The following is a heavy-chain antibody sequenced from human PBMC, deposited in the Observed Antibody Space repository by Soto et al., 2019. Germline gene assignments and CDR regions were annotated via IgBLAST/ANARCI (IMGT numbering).Heavy chain of an antibody. J-gene: IGHJ1*01. Sequence: SVKVSCKASGGTFSSYTISWVRQAPGQGLEWMGRIIPILGIANYAQKFQGRVTITADKSTSTAYMELSSLRSEDTAVYYCARDSGHGVVVPAARGVGPRYFQHWGQGTLVTVSS. CDR1: GGTFSSYT. CDR2: IIPILGIA. D-gene: IGHD2-2*01. V-gene: IGHV1-69*04. CDR3: ARDSGHGVVVPAARGVGPRYFQH.